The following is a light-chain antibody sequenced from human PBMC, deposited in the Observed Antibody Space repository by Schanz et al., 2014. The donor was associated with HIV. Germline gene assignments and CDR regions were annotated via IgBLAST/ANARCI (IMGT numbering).Light chain of an antibody. V-gene: IGLV2-14*02. CDR3: SSYTSFSTWV. J-gene: IGLJ3*02. Sequence: QSALTQPASVSGSPGQSITISCTGTSSDVGSYNLVSWYQQHPGKAPRLMIYEVNKRPSGVSNRFSGSKSGNTASLTISGLQPEDEADYYCSSYTSFSTWVFGGGTKLTVL. CDR1: SSDVGSYNL. CDR2: EVN.